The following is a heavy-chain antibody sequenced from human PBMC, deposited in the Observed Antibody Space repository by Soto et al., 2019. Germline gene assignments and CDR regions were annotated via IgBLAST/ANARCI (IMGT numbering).Heavy chain of an antibody. D-gene: IGHD5-12*01. J-gene: IGHJ5*02. CDR1: GYTFTSYG. CDR3: ARLLSSYPNLDTNNWFDP. Sequence: GASVKVSCKASGYTFTSYGISWVRQAPGQGLEWMGWISAYNGNTNYAQKLQGRVTMTTDTSTSTAYMELRSLRSDDTAVYYFARLLSSYPNLDTNNWFDPWGQGTLVTVSS. V-gene: IGHV1-18*01. CDR2: ISAYNGNT.